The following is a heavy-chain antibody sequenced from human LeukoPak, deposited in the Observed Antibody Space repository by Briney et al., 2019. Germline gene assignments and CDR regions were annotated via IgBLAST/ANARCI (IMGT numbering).Heavy chain of an antibody. J-gene: IGHJ4*02. CDR3: ARDMGDQGYYFDY. D-gene: IGHD3-16*01. V-gene: IGHV3-53*01. Sequence: PGGSLRLSCAASGFTVSSNYMSWVRQAPGKGLEWVSVIYSGGSTYYADSVKGRFTISRDNSKNTLYLQMNSLRAEDTAVYYCARDMGDQGYYFDYWGQGTLVTVSS. CDR1: GFTVSSNY. CDR2: IYSGGST.